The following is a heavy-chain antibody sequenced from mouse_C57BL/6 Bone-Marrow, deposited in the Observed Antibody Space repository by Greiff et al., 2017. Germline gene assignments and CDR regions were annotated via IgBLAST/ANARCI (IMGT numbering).Heavy chain of an antibody. CDR3: ASPLLLRSAWFAY. V-gene: IGHV5-12*01. J-gene: IGHJ3*01. Sequence: EVQLQESGGGLVQPGGSLKLSCAASGFTFSDYYMYWVRQTPEKRLEWVAYISNGGGSTYYPDTVKGRFTISRDNAKNTLYLQMSRLKSEDTAMYYCASPLLLRSAWFAYWGQGTLVTVSA. CDR2: ISNGGGST. D-gene: IGHD1-1*01. CDR1: GFTFSDYY.